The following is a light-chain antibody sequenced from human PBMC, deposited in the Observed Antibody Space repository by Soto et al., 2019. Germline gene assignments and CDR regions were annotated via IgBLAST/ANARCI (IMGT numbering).Light chain of an antibody. Sequence: DIQMTQSPSSVSASVGDRVTITCRASQGIASWLAWYQQKPGEAPELLIYTASNLQSGVPSRFSGSGSGTDFALTISSLQPEDSAVYYCQQSHSSPLSFGGGTKVEFK. V-gene: IGKV1-12*01. CDR1: QGIASW. CDR2: TAS. J-gene: IGKJ4*01. CDR3: QQSHSSPLS.